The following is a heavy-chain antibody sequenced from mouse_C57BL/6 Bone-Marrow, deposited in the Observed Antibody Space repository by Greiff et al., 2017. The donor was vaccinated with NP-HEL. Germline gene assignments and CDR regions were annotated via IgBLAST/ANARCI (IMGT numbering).Heavy chain of an antibody. CDR2: INRDGGST. CDR3: ARHYYGSRDY. CDR1: EYAFPSYD. V-gene: IGHV5-2*01. J-gene: IGHJ2*01. Sequence: EVQRVESGGGLVQPGESLKLSCESNEYAFPSYDMSWVRQTPEKRLELVAAINRDGGSTYYPDTMERGYIISRDNTKKTRYLQMGSLRSEDTAMYYCARHYYGSRDYWGQGTTLTVSS. D-gene: IGHD1-1*01.